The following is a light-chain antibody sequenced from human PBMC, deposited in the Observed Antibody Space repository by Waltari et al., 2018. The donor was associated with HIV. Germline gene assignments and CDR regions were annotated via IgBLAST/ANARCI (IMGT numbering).Light chain of an antibody. CDR1: QSVNSNF. CDR3: QHYGRSPPMYT. CDR2: GAS. J-gene: IGKJ2*01. Sequence: EIVLTQSPGTLSLSPGERATLSCRASQSVNSNFLAWYQQRGGQAPRLLIYGASSRVTGIPDRFSGSGSGTDFTLTINRLQPEDSAVYYCQHYGRSPPMYTFGPGTKLEIK. V-gene: IGKV3-20*01.